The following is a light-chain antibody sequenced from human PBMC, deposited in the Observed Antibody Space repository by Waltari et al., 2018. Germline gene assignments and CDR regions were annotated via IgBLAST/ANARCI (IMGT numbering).Light chain of an antibody. CDR1: KNNVVNQG. CDR3: AAWDNNLNAYV. V-gene: IGLV10-54*04. CDR2: RTN. J-gene: IGLJ1*01. Sequence: QAGLTQPPSVSKALKQTATLTCIGNKNNVVNQGVVWLQQRQGHPPKLLSSRTNNRPSGISERFSTSRSGNTASLTISGLQAEDEGDYYCAAWDNNLNAYVFGPGTKVTVL.